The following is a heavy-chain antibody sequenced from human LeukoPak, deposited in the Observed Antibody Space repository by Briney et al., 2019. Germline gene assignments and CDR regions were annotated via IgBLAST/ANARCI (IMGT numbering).Heavy chain of an antibody. D-gene: IGHD3-10*01. CDR2: IRYDGSNK. CDR1: GFTFSSYG. V-gene: IGHV3-30*02. Sequence: GGSLRLSCAASGFTFSSYGMHWVRQAPGKGLEWVAFIRYDGSNKYYADSVKGRFTISRDNSKNTLYLQMSSLRAEDTAVYYCAKDFFGRFGGTALDYWGQGTLVTVSS. J-gene: IGHJ4*02. CDR3: AKDFFGRFGGTALDY.